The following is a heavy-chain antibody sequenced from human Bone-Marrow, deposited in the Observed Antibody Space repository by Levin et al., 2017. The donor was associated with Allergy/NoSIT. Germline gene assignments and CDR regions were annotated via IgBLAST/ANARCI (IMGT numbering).Heavy chain of an antibody. CDR1: GFTFSSYA. Sequence: PGGSLRLSCAASGFTFSSYAMSWVRQAPGKGLEWVSAISGSGGSTYYADSVKGRFTISRDNSKNTLSLQMNSLRAEDTAVYYCAKDKKMGVAVAEYAFDSWGQGTMVTVSS. J-gene: IGHJ3*02. V-gene: IGHV3-23*01. D-gene: IGHD6-19*01. CDR2: ISGSGGST. CDR3: AKDKKMGVAVAEYAFDS.